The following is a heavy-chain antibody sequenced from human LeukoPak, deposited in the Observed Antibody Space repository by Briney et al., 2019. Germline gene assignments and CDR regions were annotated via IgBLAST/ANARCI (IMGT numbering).Heavy chain of an antibody. CDR3: TRHGYSSSSSPFIQFDY. V-gene: IGHV3-73*01. CDR2: IRSKANSYAT. J-gene: IGHJ4*02. CDR1: GFTFSSYA. D-gene: IGHD6-13*01. Sequence: PGGSLRLSCAASGFTFSSYAMSWVRQASGKGLEWVGRIRSKANSYATAYAASVKGRFTISRDDSKNTAYLQMNSLKTEDTAVYYCTRHGYSSSSSPFIQFDYWGQGTLVTVSS.